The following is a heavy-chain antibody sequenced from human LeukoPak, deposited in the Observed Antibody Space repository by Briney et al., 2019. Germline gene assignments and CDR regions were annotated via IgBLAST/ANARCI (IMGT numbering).Heavy chain of an antibody. D-gene: IGHD3-22*01. CDR2: IWYDGSKK. J-gene: IGHJ3*02. CDR3: ARAQDYDSSGYVDAFDM. Sequence: GGSLRLSCAASGFTFSIYGMHWVRQAQGKGLEWVAVIWYDGSKKYYADSVKGRFTISRDNSKNTLYLQMNSLRVEDTAVYYCARAQDYDSSGYVDAFDMWGQGTMVTVSS. V-gene: IGHV3-33*01. CDR1: GFTFSIYG.